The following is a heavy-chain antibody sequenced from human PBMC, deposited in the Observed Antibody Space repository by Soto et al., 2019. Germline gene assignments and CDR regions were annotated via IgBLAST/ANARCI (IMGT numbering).Heavy chain of an antibody. CDR3: ATETSP. CDR2: MNPNSGNT. J-gene: IGHJ5*02. Sequence: GASVKVSCKASGYTFTSYDFNWVRQATGQGFEYLGWMNPNSGNTGYVKKFQGRVTMTRDTSKNQFSLKLTSVTAADTAVYYCATETSPWGQGTLVTVSS. V-gene: IGHV1-8*01. CDR1: GYTFTSYD. D-gene: IGHD2-2*01.